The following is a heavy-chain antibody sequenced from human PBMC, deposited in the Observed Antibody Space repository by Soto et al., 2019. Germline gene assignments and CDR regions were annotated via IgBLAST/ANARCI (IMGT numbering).Heavy chain of an antibody. CDR1: GFSLTTRGVG. V-gene: IGHV2-5*02. Sequence: ESAPTLVNPTQTLTLTCTFPGFSLTTRGVGVGWIRQPPGKALEWLALIYWDDDEGYSPSLKSRLTITKDTSKNQVVLTMINMDPVDTATYYCAHSRGVLNSSLRYKNYLDPWGQGTLVTDSS. D-gene: IGHD3-9*01. CDR2: IYWDDDE. J-gene: IGHJ5*02. CDR3: AHSRGVLNSSLRYKNYLDP.